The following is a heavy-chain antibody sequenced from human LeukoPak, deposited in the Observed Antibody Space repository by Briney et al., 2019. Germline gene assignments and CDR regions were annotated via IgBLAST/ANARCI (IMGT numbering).Heavy chain of an antibody. Sequence: ASVKVSCKASGYTFTGYYMHWVRQAPGQGLEWMGIINPSGGSTSYAQKFQGRVTMTRDTSTSTVYMELSSLRSEDTAVYYCARWSPDQEGFDYWGQGTLVTVSS. CDR2: INPSGGST. D-gene: IGHD1-14*01. J-gene: IGHJ4*02. CDR3: ARWSPDQEGFDY. CDR1: GYTFTGYY. V-gene: IGHV1-46*01.